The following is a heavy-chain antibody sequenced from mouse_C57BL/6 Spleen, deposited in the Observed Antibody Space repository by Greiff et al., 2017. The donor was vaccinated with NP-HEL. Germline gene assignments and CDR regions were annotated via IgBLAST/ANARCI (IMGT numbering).Heavy chain of an antibody. D-gene: IGHD2-2*01. J-gene: IGHJ1*03. CDR1: GYTFTSYW. Sequence: QVQLQQSGAELVKPGASVKLSCKASGYTFTSYWMHWVKQRPGQGLEWIGMIHPNSGNTNYNEKFKSKATLTVDKSSSPAYMQLSSLTSEDSAVSYCASSYYGYGWGYLDVWGTGTTVTVSS. V-gene: IGHV1-64*01. CDR2: IHPNSGNT. CDR3: ASSYYGYGWGYLDV.